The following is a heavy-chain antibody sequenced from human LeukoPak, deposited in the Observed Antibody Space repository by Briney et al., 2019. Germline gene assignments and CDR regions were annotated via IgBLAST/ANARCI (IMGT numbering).Heavy chain of an antibody. V-gene: IGHV1-18*01. D-gene: IGHD6-19*01. J-gene: IGHJ4*02. Sequence: ASVKVSCKASGYMFTNYGITWVRQAPGQGLEWMGWISADNGNTNYAQNLQGRVTMTRDTSTNTAYMEVRSLRSDDTAVYYCARGASGWHSDYWGQGTLVTVSS. CDR2: ISADNGNT. CDR1: GYMFTNYG. CDR3: ARGASGWHSDY.